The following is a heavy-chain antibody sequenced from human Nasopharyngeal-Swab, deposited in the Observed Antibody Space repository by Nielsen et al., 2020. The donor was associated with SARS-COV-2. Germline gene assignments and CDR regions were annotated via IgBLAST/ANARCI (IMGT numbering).Heavy chain of an antibody. CDR1: GFIFSASA. J-gene: IGHJ4*02. D-gene: IGHD2-8*02. CDR2: ISGGGASE. CDR3: ARDPDWYWYAIDS. Sequence: GGSLRLSCAASGFIFSASAIHWVRQAPGKGLEWASSISGGGASEDYADSVKGRFTISRDYSKKMLYLQMNSLRAEDTAVYYCARDPDWYWYAIDSWGQGTLVTVSS. V-gene: IGHV3-23*01.